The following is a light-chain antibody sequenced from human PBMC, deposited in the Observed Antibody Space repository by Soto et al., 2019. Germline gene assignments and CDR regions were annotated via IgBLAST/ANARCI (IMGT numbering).Light chain of an antibody. V-gene: IGKV3-15*01. Sequence: EIVLTQSPATLSLSPWERATLSCRASQSVSSYLAWYQQKPGQAPRLLIYRASTRAAGLPDRFSGSGSETDFTLTISSLQSEDFAVYYCQQYNKWPITFGQGTRLEIK. CDR2: RAS. J-gene: IGKJ5*01. CDR1: QSVSSY. CDR3: QQYNKWPIT.